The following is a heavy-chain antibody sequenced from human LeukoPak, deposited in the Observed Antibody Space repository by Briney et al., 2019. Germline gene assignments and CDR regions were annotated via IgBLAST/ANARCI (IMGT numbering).Heavy chain of an antibody. Sequence: SETLSLTCAVYGGSFSGYYWSWIRQPPGKGLEWIGEINHSGSTNYNPSLKSRVTISVDTSKNQFSLKLSSVTAADTAVYYCARDGGPVAVAGPIDYWGQGTLVTVSS. CDR3: ARDGGPVAVAGPIDY. CDR1: GGSFSGYY. J-gene: IGHJ4*02. CDR2: INHSGST. V-gene: IGHV4-34*01. D-gene: IGHD6-19*01.